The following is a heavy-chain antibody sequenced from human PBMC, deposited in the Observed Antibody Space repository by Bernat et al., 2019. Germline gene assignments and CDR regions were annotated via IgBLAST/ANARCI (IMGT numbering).Heavy chain of an antibody. CDR3: TTGYSSGWSKFARAYYFDY. J-gene: IGHJ4*02. Sequence: EVQLVESGGGLVKPGGSLRLSCAASGFTFSNAWMNWVRQAPGKGLEWVGRIKSKTDGGTTDYAAPVKGRFTISRDDSKNTLYLQMNSLKTEDTAVYYCTTGYSSGWSKFARAYYFDYWGQGTLVTVSS. CDR2: IKSKTDGGTT. CDR1: GFTFSNAW. V-gene: IGHV3-15*07. D-gene: IGHD6-19*01.